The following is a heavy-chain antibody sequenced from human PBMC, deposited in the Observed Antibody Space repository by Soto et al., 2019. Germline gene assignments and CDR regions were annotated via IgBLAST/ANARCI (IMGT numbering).Heavy chain of an antibody. CDR1: GGSFSGYY. CDR3: ARDKITGLFDY. J-gene: IGHJ4*02. V-gene: IGHV4-34*01. Sequence: QVQLQQWGAGLLKPSETLSLTCAVYGGSFSGYYWTWIRQPPGTGLEWIGEINHSGSTNYNPSLKSRVTILVDTSKNQFSLKLTSVTAADTAVYYCARDKITGLFDYLGQGTLVTVSS. CDR2: INHSGST. D-gene: IGHD2-8*02.